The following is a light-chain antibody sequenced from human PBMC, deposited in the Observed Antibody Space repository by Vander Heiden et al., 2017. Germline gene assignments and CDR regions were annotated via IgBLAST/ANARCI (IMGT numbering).Light chain of an antibody. CDR1: QSVSGN. CDR3: QQYYNSPRT. J-gene: IGKJ1*01. V-gene: IGKV3-15*01. Sequence: EIVMTQSPATLSVSPGEGATLSCRASQSVSGNLAWYQQKPGQAPRLLIYCASTRATGIPARFSGSGSGTEYTLTISSLQSEDLAVYYCQQYYNSPRTFGQGTKVEIK. CDR2: CAS.